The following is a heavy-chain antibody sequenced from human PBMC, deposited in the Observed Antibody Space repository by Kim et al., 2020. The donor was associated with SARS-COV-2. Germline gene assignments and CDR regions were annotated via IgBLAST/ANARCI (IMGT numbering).Heavy chain of an antibody. J-gene: IGHJ4*02. V-gene: IGHV3-7*03. CDR3: ASRKCSSASCYRTHTEF. CDR2: IKQDGSEK. D-gene: IGHD2-2*01. CDR1: GFTFSNYW. Sequence: GGSLRLSCAASGFTFSNYWMSWVCQAPGKGLEWVANIKQDGSEKYYVDSVKGRFTISRDNAKNSLYLQMNSLGAEDTAVYYCASRKCSSASCYRTHTEFWGQGILVTVSS.